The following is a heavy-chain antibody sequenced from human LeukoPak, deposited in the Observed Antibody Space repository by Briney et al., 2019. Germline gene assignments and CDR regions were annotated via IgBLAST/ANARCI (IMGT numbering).Heavy chain of an antibody. CDR2: ISDIGSI. D-gene: IGHD3-10*01. CDR1: GGSISSYY. V-gene: IGHV4-59*12. J-gene: IGHJ5*02. CDR3: ARDHKYYYGSGKNNWFDP. Sequence: PSETLSLTCTVSGGSISSYYWSWIRQPPGKGLEWIAYISDIGSINYNPSLKSRVTISLETSKNQFSLRLSSVTAADTAVYYCARDHKYYYGSGKNNWFDPWGQGTLVTVSS.